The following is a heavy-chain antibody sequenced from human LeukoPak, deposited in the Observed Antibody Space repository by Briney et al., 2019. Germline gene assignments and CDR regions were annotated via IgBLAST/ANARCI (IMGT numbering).Heavy chain of an antibody. CDR2: INHSGST. D-gene: IGHD6-13*01. Sequence: PSETLSLTCAVYGGSFSGYYWSWTRQPPGKGLEWIGEINHSGSTNYNPSLKSRVTISVDTSKNQFSLKLSSVTAADTAVYYCAAQSSSWKQDYWGQGTLVTVSS. CDR1: GGSFSGYY. V-gene: IGHV4-34*01. J-gene: IGHJ4*02. CDR3: AAQSSSWKQDY.